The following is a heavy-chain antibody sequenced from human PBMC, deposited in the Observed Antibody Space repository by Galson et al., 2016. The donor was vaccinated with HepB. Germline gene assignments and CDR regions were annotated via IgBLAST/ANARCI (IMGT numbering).Heavy chain of an antibody. D-gene: IGHD3-22*01. CDR1: GGSITNYY. J-gene: IGHJ5*02. Sequence: SETLSLTCTVSGGSITNYYWSWIRQSPGKGLEWIGYIFYSGATKYNPSLESRITIPVDTSKNQFSLKLSSVTAADTAVYYCARGGASSRWLFPWGQGTLVTVSS. CDR3: ARGGASSRWLFP. V-gene: IGHV4-59*01. CDR2: IFYSGAT.